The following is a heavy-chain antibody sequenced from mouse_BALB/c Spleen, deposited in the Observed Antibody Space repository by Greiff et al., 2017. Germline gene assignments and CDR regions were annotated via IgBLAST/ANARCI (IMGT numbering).Heavy chain of an antibody. D-gene: IGHD1-1*01. Sequence: LVESGPELVKPGASVKISCKASGYSFTSYYIHWVKQRPGQGLEWIGWIFPGSGNTKYNEKFKGKATLTADTSSSTAYMQLSSLTSEDSAVYFCARCGNYYAMDYWGQGTSVTVSS. CDR3: ARCGNYYAMDY. CDR2: IFPGSGNT. CDR1: GYSFTSYY. V-gene: IGHV1-66*01. J-gene: IGHJ4*01.